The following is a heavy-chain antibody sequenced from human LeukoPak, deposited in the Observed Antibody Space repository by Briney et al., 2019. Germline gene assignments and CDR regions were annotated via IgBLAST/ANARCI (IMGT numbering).Heavy chain of an antibody. Sequence: GGSLRLSCAASGFTFRSFVMHWVRQAPGKGLEWVAAIPYEDGITQYYADSVKGRLTISRDNSKYTVYLEMNSLRVEDTAMYYCSKERPEEYYSSESYFDYWGQGTLVTVSS. CDR3: SKERPEEYYSSESYFDY. CDR2: IPYEDGITQ. V-gene: IGHV3-30*04. J-gene: IGHJ4*02. D-gene: IGHD3-10*01. CDR1: GFTFRSFV.